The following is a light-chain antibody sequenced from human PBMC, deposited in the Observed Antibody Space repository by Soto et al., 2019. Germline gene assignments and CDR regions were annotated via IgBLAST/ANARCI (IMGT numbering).Light chain of an antibody. CDR2: KAS. Sequence: DIQMTQSPSTLSGSVGDRVTITCRASQTISSWLAWYQQKPGKAPKLLIYKASTFKSGVPSRFSGSGSGTVFTLTIVCGQGAGLAVYYSQKRSDRWSCGQGPRWIS. J-gene: IGKJ1*01. V-gene: IGKV1-5*03. CDR3: QKRSDRWS. CDR1: QTISSW.